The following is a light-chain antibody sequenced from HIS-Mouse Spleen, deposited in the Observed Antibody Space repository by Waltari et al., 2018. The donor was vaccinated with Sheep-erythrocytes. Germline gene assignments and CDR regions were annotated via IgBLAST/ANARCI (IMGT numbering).Light chain of an antibody. J-gene: IGLJ1*01. CDR1: SSDVGGYNY. Sequence: QSALTQPRSVSGSPGQSVTISCTGTSSDVGGYNYVPWYQQHPGKAPKLMICDVSKRPSGVPDRFSGSKSGNTASLTISGLQAEDEADYYCCSYAGSYNHVFATGTKVTVL. CDR3: CSYAGSYNHV. CDR2: DVS. V-gene: IGLV2-11*01.